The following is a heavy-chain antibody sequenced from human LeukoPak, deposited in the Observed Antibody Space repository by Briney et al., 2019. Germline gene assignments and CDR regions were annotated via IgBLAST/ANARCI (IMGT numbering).Heavy chain of an antibody. CDR2: INSDGSST. CDR1: GFTFSSYW. Sequence: QPGGSLRLSCAASGFTFSSYWMHWVRQAPGKGLVWVSRINSDGSSTSYADSVKGRFTISRDNAKNTLYLQMNSLRAEDTAVYYCARVSRITMVRGVIDYWGQGTLVTVSS. CDR3: ARVSRITMVRGVIDY. V-gene: IGHV3-74*01. J-gene: IGHJ4*02. D-gene: IGHD3-10*01.